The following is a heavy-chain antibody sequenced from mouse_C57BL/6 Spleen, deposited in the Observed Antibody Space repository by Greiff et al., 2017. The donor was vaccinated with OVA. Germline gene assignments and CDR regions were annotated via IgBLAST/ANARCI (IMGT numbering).Heavy chain of an antibody. CDR3: ARGVTTVVARYFDV. D-gene: IGHD1-1*01. CDR1: GFTFTDYY. J-gene: IGHJ1*03. Sequence: EVQVVESGGGLVQPGGSLSLSCAASGFTFTDYYMSWVRQPPGKALEWLGFIRNKANGYTTEYSASVKGRFTISRDTSQSILYLQMNALRAEDSATYYCARGVTTVVARYFDVWGTGTTVTVAS. CDR2: IRNKANGYTT. V-gene: IGHV7-3*01.